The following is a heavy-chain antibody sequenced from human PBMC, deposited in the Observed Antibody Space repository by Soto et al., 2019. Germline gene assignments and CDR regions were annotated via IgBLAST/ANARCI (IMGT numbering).Heavy chain of an antibody. V-gene: IGHV1-8*01. D-gene: IGHD2-8*01. Sequence: GASVKVSCKASGYTFTSYDINWVRQATGQGLEWMGWMNPNSGNTGYAQKFQGRVTMTRNTSISTAYMELSSLRSEDTAVYYCAGLKSGVYCTNGVCYGPTYYYYYYMDVWGKGTTVTVSS. CDR1: GYTFTSYD. J-gene: IGHJ6*03. CDR3: AGLKSGVYCTNGVCYGPTYYYYYYMDV. CDR2: MNPNSGNT.